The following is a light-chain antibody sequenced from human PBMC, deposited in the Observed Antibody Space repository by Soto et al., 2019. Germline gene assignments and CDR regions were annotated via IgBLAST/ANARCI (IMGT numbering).Light chain of an antibody. CDR3: QQYNSYWWT. V-gene: IGKV1-5*01. CDR1: QSINNW. Sequence: DIQMTQSPSTLSASVGDRVTITCRASQSINNWLAWYQQKPGKAPKLLIYDASSLESGVPSRFSGSGSGTEFTLTISSLQPDDFATYYCQQYNSYWWTFGQGTKVDIK. CDR2: DAS. J-gene: IGKJ1*01.